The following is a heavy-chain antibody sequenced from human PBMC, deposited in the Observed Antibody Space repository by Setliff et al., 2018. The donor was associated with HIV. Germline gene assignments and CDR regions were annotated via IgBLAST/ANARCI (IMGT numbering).Heavy chain of an antibody. Sequence: LSLTCAVSGVSISSTIWWSWARQSPGKGLEWIGEMFHSGTTKYNPSLKNRVTISLDRSKNQFSLKLTSMSAADTAVYYCAGESALSGQSDWGQGILVTVSS. D-gene: IGHD6-19*01. CDR1: GVSISSTIW. V-gene: IGHV4-4*02. CDR2: MFHSGTT. CDR3: AGESALSGQSD. J-gene: IGHJ4*02.